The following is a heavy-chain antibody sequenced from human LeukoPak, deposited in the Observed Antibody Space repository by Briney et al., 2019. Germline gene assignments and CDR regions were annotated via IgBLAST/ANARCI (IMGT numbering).Heavy chain of an antibody. CDR1: GGSFSGYY. Sequence: PSETLSLTCAVYGGSFSGYYWSWIRQPPGRGLEWIGEINHSGSTNYNPSLKSRVTISVDTSKNQFSLKLSSVTAADTAVYYCARDTYYYDSSGYWADYWGQGTLVTVSS. J-gene: IGHJ4*02. CDR2: INHSGST. CDR3: ARDTYYYDSSGYWADY. V-gene: IGHV4-34*01. D-gene: IGHD3-22*01.